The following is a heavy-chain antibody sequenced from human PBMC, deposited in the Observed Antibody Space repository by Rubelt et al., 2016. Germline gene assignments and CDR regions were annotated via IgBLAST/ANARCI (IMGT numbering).Heavy chain of an antibody. CDR2: IWYDGSNK. J-gene: IGHJ4*02. CDR3: ARDLTSGYFDH. D-gene: IGHD3-10*01. Sequence: APGKGLEWVAVIWYDGSNKYYADSVKGRFTISRDNPKNTLYLQMNSLRAEDTAVYYCARDLTSGYFDHWGQGTLVTVSS. V-gene: IGHV3-33*01.